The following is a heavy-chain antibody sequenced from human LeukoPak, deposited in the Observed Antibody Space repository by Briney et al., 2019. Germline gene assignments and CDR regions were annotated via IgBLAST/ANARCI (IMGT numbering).Heavy chain of an antibody. J-gene: IGHJ4*02. V-gene: IGHV3-48*03. CDR2: ISTSGGTV. Sequence: GGSLRLSCAASGFTFSSYEMNWVRQAPGKGLEWVSYISTSGGTVYYADSVRGRFTISRDNARNSLYLQMNSLRAEDTAVYYCARDTVGAADSWGQGTLVTVSS. CDR1: GFTFSSYE. CDR3: ARDTVGAADS. D-gene: IGHD1-26*01.